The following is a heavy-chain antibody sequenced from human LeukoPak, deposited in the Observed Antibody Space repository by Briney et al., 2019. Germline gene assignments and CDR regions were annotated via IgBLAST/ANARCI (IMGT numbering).Heavy chain of an antibody. V-gene: IGHV3-9*01. Sequence: GGSLRLSCAASGFTFDDYAMHWVRQAPGKGLEWVSGISWNSGSIGYADSVKGRFTISRDNAKNSLYLQMNSLRAEDTAVYYCAKAPPIYYYGSGSYYGYYFDYWGQGTLVTVSS. CDR2: ISWNSGSI. J-gene: IGHJ4*02. CDR3: AKAPPIYYYGSGSYYGYYFDY. CDR1: GFTFDDYA. D-gene: IGHD3-10*01.